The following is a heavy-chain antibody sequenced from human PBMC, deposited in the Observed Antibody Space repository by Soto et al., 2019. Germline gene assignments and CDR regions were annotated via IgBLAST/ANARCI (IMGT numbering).Heavy chain of an antibody. V-gene: IGHV4-59*01. CDR2: IYYSGST. CDR1: GAPITINY. CDR3: ARDAGGPYDY. J-gene: IGHJ4*01. Sequence: SETLSLTCTVSGAPITINYWSWIRQAPGKGLEWIGYIYYSGSTTYNPSLKSRVTMSADTSKDQFSLKLNSVTAADTAVYYCARDAGGPYDYWGPGILVTVSS.